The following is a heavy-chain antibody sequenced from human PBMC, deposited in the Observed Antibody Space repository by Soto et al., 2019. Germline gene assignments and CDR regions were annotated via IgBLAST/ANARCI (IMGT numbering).Heavy chain of an antibody. J-gene: IGHJ5*02. CDR1: GFTFSGSA. CDR2: IRSKANSYAT. Sequence: AGGSLRLSCAASGFTFSGSAMHWVRQASGKGLEWVGRIRSKANSYATAYAASVKGRFTISRDDSKNTAYLQMNSLKTEDTAVYYCTRWYGAVYNWFDPWGQGTLVTVSS. CDR3: TRWYGAVYNWFDP. V-gene: IGHV3-73*01. D-gene: IGHD1-26*01.